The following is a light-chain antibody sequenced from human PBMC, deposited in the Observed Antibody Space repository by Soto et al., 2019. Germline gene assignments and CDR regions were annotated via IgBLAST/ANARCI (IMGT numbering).Light chain of an antibody. CDR2: DAS. V-gene: IGKV1-33*01. Sequence: DIQMTQSPSTLSSSVGDRFTITCRASQSISSWLAWYQQKPGKAPKLLIYDASDLETGVPSRFSGSGSGTGFTFTISSLQPEDFATYYCQQYESLPLTFGQGTRLEIK. J-gene: IGKJ5*01. CDR3: QQYESLPLT. CDR1: QSISSW.